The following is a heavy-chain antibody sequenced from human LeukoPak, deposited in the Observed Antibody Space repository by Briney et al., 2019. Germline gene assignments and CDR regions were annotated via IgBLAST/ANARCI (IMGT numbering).Heavy chain of an antibody. CDR3: AREPLLIQNAFDI. J-gene: IGHJ3*02. V-gene: IGHV4-39*07. CDR2: IYYSGST. D-gene: IGHD2-21*01. CDR1: GGSISSSRYY. Sequence: PSETLSLTCTVSGGSISSSRYYWGWIRQPPGKGLEWIGSIYYSGSTYYTPSLKSRVTISVDTSKNQFSLKLSSVTAADTAVYYCAREPLLIQNAFDIWGQGTMVTVSS.